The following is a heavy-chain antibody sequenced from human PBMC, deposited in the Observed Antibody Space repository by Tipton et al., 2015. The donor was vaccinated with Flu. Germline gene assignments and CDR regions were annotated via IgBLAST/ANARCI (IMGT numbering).Heavy chain of an antibody. D-gene: IGHD7-27*01. CDR3: AKDLNWGGPGHAPDY. CDR1: GFSFSSYA. CDR2: ITGSGGAT. Sequence: SLRLSCAASGFSFSSYAMSWVRQAPGKGLGWVSAITGSGGATFYADSVKDRFTISRDNSKSTLFLQMDSLRPEDTAVYYCAKDLNWGGPGHAPDYWGQGTLVTASS. V-gene: IGHV3-23*01. J-gene: IGHJ4*02.